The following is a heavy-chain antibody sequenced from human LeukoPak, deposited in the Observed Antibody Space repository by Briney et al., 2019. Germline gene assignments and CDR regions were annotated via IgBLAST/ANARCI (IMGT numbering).Heavy chain of an antibody. CDR1: GGSISTSNYY. CDR3: ASTHAYYDSSGYLSKRTIFAFDI. D-gene: IGHD3-22*01. V-gene: IGHV4-39*01. Sequence: SETLSLTCTVSGGSISTSNYYWGWIRQPPGKGLEWIGNIFYSGSTYYNPSLKSRVTISVDTSKNQFSLKLSSVTAADTAVYYCASTHAYYDSSGYLSKRTIFAFDIWGQGTMVTVSS. CDR2: IFYSGST. J-gene: IGHJ3*02.